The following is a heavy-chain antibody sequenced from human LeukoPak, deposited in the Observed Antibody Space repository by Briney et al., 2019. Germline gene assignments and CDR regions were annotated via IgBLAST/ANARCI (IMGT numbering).Heavy chain of an antibody. CDR1: GFAVSSNY. V-gene: IGHV3-66*01. D-gene: IGHD6-13*01. CDR3: AREYNSSWYLPY. CDR2: IYSGGST. Sequence: GGSLRLSCAASGFAVSSNYMSWVRQAPGKGLEWVSVIYSGGSTYYADSVKGRFTISRDNSKNTLYLQMNSLRAEDTAVYYCAREYNSSWYLPYWGQGTLVTASS. J-gene: IGHJ4*02.